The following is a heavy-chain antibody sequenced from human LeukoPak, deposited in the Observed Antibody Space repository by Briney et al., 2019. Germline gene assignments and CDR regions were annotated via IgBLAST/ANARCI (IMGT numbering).Heavy chain of an antibody. CDR1: GFTFSSYD. CDR3: ARIGAAGNYWYFDL. D-gene: IGHD6-13*01. CDR2: ISGSGGST. Sequence: GGSLRLSCAASGFTFSSYDMSWVRQAPGRGLEWVSVISGSGGSTYYADSGKGRFTISRDNSKKTLYLQMNSLRVEDTARYYCARIGAAGNYWYFDLWGRGTLVTVSS. J-gene: IGHJ2*01. V-gene: IGHV3-23*01.